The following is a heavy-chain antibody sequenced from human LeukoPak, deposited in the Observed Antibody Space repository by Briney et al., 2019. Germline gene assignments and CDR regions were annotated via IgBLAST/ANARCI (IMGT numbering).Heavy chain of an antibody. Sequence: PSETLSLTCTVSGGSISSYYWSWIRQPPGKGLEWIGNIYYSGSTNYNPSLKSRVTISVDTSKNQFSLKLSSVTAADTAMYYCAKVPETTMIIVAAGAFDIWGQGTMVTVSS. CDR1: GGSISSYY. V-gene: IGHV4-59*01. D-gene: IGHD3-22*01. J-gene: IGHJ3*02. CDR2: IYYSGST. CDR3: AKVPETTMIIVAAGAFDI.